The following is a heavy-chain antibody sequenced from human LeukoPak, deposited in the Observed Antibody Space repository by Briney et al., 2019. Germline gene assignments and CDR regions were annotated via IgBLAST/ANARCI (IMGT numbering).Heavy chain of an antibody. CDR3: ASPDPGYSGCYGPAFDI. D-gene: IGHD1-26*01. J-gene: IGHJ3*02. Sequence: GCXVKVSCKASGGTFSSYAISWVRQAHGQGVEGMGRIIPIFGRANYAKKFQGRGTIKTEESRRTAYMEESRLRSEDTAVYYCASPDPGYSGCYGPAFDIWGQGTMVTVSS. CDR1: GGTFSSYA. V-gene: IGHV1-69*05. CDR2: IIPIFGRA.